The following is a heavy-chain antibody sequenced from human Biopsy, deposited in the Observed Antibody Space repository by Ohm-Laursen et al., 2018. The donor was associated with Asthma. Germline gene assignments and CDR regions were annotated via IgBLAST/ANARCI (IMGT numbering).Heavy chain of an antibody. D-gene: IGHD6-19*01. CDR1: GFTFSSYG. CDR2: IWHDGSNK. V-gene: IGHV3-33*01. CDR3: ARDREYSSGWHQPLFDY. Sequence: SLRLSCAASGFTFSSYGVHWVRQAPGKGLEWVAVIWHDGSNKYYADSVKGRFTISRDNSKNTLYLQMNSLRAEDTAVYYCARDREYSSGWHQPLFDYWGQGTLVTVS. J-gene: IGHJ4*02.